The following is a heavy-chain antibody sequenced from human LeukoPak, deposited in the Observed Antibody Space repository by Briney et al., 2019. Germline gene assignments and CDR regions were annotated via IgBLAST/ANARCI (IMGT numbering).Heavy chain of an antibody. CDR2: VRSKANSYTI. J-gene: IGHJ4*02. CDR1: GFTFNVSA. CDR3: TTVDY. Sequence: PGGSLRLSCAASGFTFNVSAMHGVRQASGKGLEWVGRVRSKANSYTIAYAASVKGSFTISRDDSKNTAYLQMNSLKPEDTAVYYCTTVDYWGQGTLVTVSS. V-gene: IGHV3-73*01.